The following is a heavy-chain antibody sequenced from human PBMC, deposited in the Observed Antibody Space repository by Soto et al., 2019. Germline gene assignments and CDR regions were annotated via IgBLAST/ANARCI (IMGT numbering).Heavy chain of an antibody. CDR2: ISSSGSTI. CDR1: GFTFSDYY. Sequence: QVQLVESGGGLVKPGGSLRLSCAASGFTFSDYYMSWIRQAPGKGLEWVSYISSSGSTIYYADSVKGRFTISRDNAKNSLYLQMNSLGAEDTAVYSCARGPYDYVWGSDPPHFDYWGQGTLVTVSS. CDR3: ARGPYDYVWGSDPPHFDY. D-gene: IGHD3-16*02. J-gene: IGHJ4*02. V-gene: IGHV3-11*01.